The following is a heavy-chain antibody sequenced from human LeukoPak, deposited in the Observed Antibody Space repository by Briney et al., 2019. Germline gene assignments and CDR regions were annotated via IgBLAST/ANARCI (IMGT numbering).Heavy chain of an antibody. V-gene: IGHV3-30*18. J-gene: IGHJ4*02. Sequence: QPGRSLRLSCAAAGFTFSSYGMHWVRQAPGKGLEWVAIISYVGSNKYYADSVKGRFTICRDNSKNTLSLQMNSLGDEDTAVYYCAKTPWGAGGGYFDYWGQGTLVTVSS. D-gene: IGHD1-26*01. CDR2: ISYVGSNK. CDR1: GFTFSSYG. CDR3: AKTPWGAGGGYFDY.